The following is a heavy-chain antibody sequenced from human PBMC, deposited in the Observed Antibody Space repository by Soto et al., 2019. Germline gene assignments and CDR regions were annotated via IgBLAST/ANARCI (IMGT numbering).Heavy chain of an antibody. CDR2: ISRSSSI. V-gene: IGHV3-21*01. D-gene: IGHD1-26*01. CDR3: ARGDYPRY. J-gene: IGHJ4*02. Sequence: ESGGGLVKPGGSLRLSCAASGFSFRSYAMNWVRQAPGKGLEWVSSISRSSSIYYADSVQGRLTISRDNAKNSLYLQMDSLRAEDSAVYYCARGDYPRYWGQGTLVTVSS. CDR1: GFSFRSYA.